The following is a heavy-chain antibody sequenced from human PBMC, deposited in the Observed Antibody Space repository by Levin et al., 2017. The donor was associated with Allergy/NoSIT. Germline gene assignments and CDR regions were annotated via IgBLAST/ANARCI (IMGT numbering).Heavy chain of an antibody. V-gene: IGHV3-23*01. CDR2: TSDSGGST. CDR3: AKDLSAVPAANYYYAMDV. D-gene: IGHD2-2*01. Sequence: LSPTCAASGFTFSSYAMNWVRQAPGKGLEWVSGTSDSGGSTYYADSVKGRFTISRDNSKNTLYLQVNSLRAEDTALYYCAKDLSAVPAANYYYAMDVWGPGTTVTVSS. CDR1: GFTFSSYA. J-gene: IGHJ6*02.